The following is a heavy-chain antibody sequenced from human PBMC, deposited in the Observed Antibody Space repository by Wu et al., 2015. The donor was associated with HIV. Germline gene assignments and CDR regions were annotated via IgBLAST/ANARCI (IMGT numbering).Heavy chain of an antibody. D-gene: IGHD5-12*01. V-gene: IGHV1-2*02. CDR2: INPNRGGT. J-gene: IGHJ6*02. Sequence: QVQLLQSAAEVKKPGASVMVSCKASGYTFIDYYIYWVRQAPGQGLEWLGWINPNRGGTKYAQKFQGRVTFTTDESKSTVYMELSSLRSEDTAVYYCARNTDSVATSLYSLGVWGQGTTVTVSS. CDR3: ARNTDSVATSLYSLGV. CDR1: GYTFIDYY.